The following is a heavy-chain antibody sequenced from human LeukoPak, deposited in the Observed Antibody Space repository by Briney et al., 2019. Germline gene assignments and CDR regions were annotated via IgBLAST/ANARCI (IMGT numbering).Heavy chain of an antibody. D-gene: IGHD1-26*01. Sequence: PSETLSLTCTVSGGSISSSSYYWGWIRQPPGKGLEWIGSIYYSGSTYYNPSLKSRVTISVDTSKNQFSLKLSSVTAADTAVYYCAREIEWELLSRYFDLWGRGTLVTVSS. CDR3: AREIEWELLSRYFDL. CDR1: GGSISSSSYY. J-gene: IGHJ2*01. V-gene: IGHV4-39*07. CDR2: IYYSGST.